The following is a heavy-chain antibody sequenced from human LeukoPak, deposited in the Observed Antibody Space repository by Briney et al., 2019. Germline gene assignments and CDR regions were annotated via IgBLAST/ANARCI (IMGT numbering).Heavy chain of an antibody. J-gene: IGHJ3*02. V-gene: IGHV3-7*01. D-gene: IGHD3-9*01. Sequence: PGGSLRLSCAASGFTFSSYVMSWVRQAPGKGLEWVANIKQDGSEKYYVDSVKGRFTISRDNAKNSLYLQMNSLRAEDTAVYYCARVAYFDWFGPFDAFDIWGQGTMVTVSS. CDR1: GFTFSSYV. CDR2: IKQDGSEK. CDR3: ARVAYFDWFGPFDAFDI.